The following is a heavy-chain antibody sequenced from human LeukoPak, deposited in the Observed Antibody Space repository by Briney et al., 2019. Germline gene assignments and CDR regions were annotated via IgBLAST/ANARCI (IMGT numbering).Heavy chain of an antibody. CDR3: ARVSLSIVGATDYYYYMDV. J-gene: IGHJ6*03. Sequence: SETLSLTCAVYGGSFSGYYWSWIRQPPGKGLEWIGGINHSGSTNYNPSLKSRVTISVDTSKNQFSLKLSSVTAADTAVYYCARVSLSIVGATDYYYYMDVWGKGTTVTVSS. V-gene: IGHV4-34*01. CDR2: INHSGST. D-gene: IGHD1-26*01. CDR1: GGSFSGYY.